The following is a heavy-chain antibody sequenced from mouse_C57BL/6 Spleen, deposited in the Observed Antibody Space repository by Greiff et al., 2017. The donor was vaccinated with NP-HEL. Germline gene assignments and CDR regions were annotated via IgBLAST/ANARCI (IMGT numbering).Heavy chain of an antibody. V-gene: IGHV1-54*01. J-gene: IGHJ2*01. CDR3: ARWGLRSYFDY. CDR1: GYAFTNYL. Sequence: VQGVESGAELVRPGTSVKVSCKASGYAFTNYLIEWVKQRPGQGLEWIGVINPGSGGTNYNEKFKGKATLTADKSSSTAYMQLSSLTSEDSAVYFCARWGLRSYFDYWGQGTTLTVSS. CDR2: INPGSGGT. D-gene: IGHD2-4*01.